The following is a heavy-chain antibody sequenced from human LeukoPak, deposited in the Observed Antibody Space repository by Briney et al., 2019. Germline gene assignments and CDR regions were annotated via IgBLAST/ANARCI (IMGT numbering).Heavy chain of an antibody. V-gene: IGHV4-59*10. D-gene: IGHD5-12*01. J-gene: IGHJ5*02. CDR2: ISSSGST. CDR1: GGSFSGYY. Sequence: SETLSLTCAVYGGSFSGYYWSWIRQPPGKGLEWIGRISSSGSTKFNPSLNSRVTMSVDTSKNQFSLKLSSMTAADTAVYYCARGRGEATTPFWFDPWGQGTLVTVSS. CDR3: ARGRGEATTPFWFDP.